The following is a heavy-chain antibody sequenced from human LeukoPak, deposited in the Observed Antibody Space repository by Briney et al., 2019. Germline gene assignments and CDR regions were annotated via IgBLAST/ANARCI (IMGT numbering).Heavy chain of an antibody. CDR2: ISSSGSTI. Sequence: GGSLRLSCAASGFTFSDCYMSWIRQAPGKGLEWVSYISSSGSTIYYADSVKGRFTISRDNAKNSLYLQMNSLRAEDTAVYYCARDGTYDFWSGYYNWFDPWGQGTLVTVSS. V-gene: IGHV3-11*04. D-gene: IGHD3-3*01. J-gene: IGHJ5*02. CDR3: ARDGTYDFWSGYYNWFDP. CDR1: GFTFSDCY.